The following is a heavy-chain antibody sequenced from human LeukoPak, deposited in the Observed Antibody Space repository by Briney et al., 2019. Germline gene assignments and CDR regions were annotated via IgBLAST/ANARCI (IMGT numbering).Heavy chain of an antibody. Sequence: SETLSLTCTVSGGSISSGDYHWSWIRQPLGKGLEWIGYIYYSGSTYYNPSLKSRVTISVDTSKNHFYLKLNFVTAADTAVYYCARHLAYGRLEYWGQGTLVTVSS. CDR3: ARHLAYGRLEY. V-gene: IGHV4-30-4*01. D-gene: IGHD3-10*01. J-gene: IGHJ4*02. CDR1: GGSISSGDYH. CDR2: IYYSGST.